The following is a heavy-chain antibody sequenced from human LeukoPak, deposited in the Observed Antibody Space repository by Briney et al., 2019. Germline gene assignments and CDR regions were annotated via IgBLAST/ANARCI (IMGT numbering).Heavy chain of an antibody. CDR2: ISYDGSNK. V-gene: IGHV3-30-3*01. J-gene: IGHJ6*02. Sequence: GRSLRLSCAAAGVTFSSYAMHLVRQAPGKGLEWVAVISYDGSNKYYADSVKGRFTISRDNSKNTLYLQMNSLRAEDTAVYYCARAPGGYCSSTSCLAYYYGMDVWGQGTTVTVSS. CDR3: ARAPGGYCSSTSCLAYYYGMDV. D-gene: IGHD2-2*01. CDR1: GVTFSSYA.